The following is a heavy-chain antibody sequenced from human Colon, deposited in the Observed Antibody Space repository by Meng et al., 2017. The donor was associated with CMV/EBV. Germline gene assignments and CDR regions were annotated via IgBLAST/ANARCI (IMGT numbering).Heavy chain of an antibody. D-gene: IGHD6-13*01. CDR2: VCYNGIT. V-gene: IGHV4-59*01. J-gene: IGHJ1*01. CDR3: ALRGLAAGTFQH. CDR1: GGSMSSNC. Sequence: QVQLQESGPGLVKPSETLSLTCAVSGGSMSSNCWSWIRQPPGKGLEWIGYVCYNGITDYNPSLKSRVTFSGETSKNQFSLQVSSVTAADTAMYYCALRGLAAGTFQHWGQGALVTVSS.